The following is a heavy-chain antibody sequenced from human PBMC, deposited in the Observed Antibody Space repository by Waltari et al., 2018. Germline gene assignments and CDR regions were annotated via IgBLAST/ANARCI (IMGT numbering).Heavy chain of an antibody. V-gene: IGHV4-61*09. Sequence: QVQLQESGPGLVKPSQTLSLHCAVSGVSISSGSYTWCWIRPPAGRGLEWIGYIYTSGSTNYNPSLKSRVTISVDTSKNQFSLKLSSVTAADTAVYYCASTNVYCSGGSCYLAAFDIWGQGTMVTVSS. CDR2: IYTSGST. CDR3: ASTNVYCSGGSCYLAAFDI. J-gene: IGHJ3*02. CDR1: GVSISSGSYT. D-gene: IGHD2-15*01.